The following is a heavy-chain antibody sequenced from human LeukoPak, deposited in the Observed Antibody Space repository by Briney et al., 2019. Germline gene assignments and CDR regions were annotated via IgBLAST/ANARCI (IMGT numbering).Heavy chain of an antibody. V-gene: IGHV3-74*01. CDR3: ARGIVVGRNWFDP. D-gene: IGHD2-2*01. Sequence: QTGGSLRLSCAASGFTFSGYWMHWVRQAPRKGLVWVSRINSDGSSTSYADSVKGRFTISRDNAKDTLYLQMNSLRAEDTAVYYCARGIVVGRNWFDPWGQGTLVTVSS. CDR1: GFTFSGYW. CDR2: INSDGSST. J-gene: IGHJ5*02.